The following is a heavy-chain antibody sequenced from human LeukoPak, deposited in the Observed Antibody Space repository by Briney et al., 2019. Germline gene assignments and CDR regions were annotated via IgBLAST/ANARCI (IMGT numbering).Heavy chain of an antibody. V-gene: IGHV1-2*06. CDR3: ARGYDYGYPTDY. CDR1: GYTSTGYC. CDR2: INPNSGGT. Sequence: GASVKVSCKASGYTSTGYCMHWVRQAPGQGLEWMGRINPNSGGTNYAQKFQGRVTMTRDTSTSTAYMELSRLRSDDTAVYYCARGYDYGYPTDYWGQGTLVTVSS. D-gene: IGHD3-10*01. J-gene: IGHJ4*02.